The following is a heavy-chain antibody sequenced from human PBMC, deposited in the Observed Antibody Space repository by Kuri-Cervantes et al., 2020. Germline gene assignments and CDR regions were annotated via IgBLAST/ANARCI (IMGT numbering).Heavy chain of an antibody. J-gene: IGHJ4*02. CDR2: INAGNGNT. CDR3: ASGPLGAVAGRSLDY. CDR1: GFSFSRYS. Sequence: GESLKISCAASGFSFSRYSMNWVRQAPGQRLEWMGWINAGNGNTKYSQKFQGRVTITRDTSASTVYMEVRTLRSEDTAVYYCASGPLGAVAGRSLDYWGQGTLVTVSS. V-gene: IGHV1-3*01. D-gene: IGHD6-19*01.